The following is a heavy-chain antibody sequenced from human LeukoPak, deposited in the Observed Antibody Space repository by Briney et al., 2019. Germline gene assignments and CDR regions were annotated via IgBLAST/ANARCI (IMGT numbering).Heavy chain of an antibody. CDR1: GFTFSSYG. CDR3: AKWPYCSSTSCYTRQPDY. V-gene: IGHV3-30*02. J-gene: IGHJ4*02. D-gene: IGHD2-2*02. CDR2: IRYDGSNK. Sequence: GGSLRLSCAASGFTFSSYGMHWVRQAPGKGLEWVAFIRYDGSNKYYADSVKGRFTIPRDNSKNTLYLQMNSLRAEDTAVYYCAKWPYCSSTSCYTRQPDYWGQGTLVTVSS.